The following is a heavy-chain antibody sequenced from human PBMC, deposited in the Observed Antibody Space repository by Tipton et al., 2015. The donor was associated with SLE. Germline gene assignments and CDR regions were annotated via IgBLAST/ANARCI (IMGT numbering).Heavy chain of an antibody. V-gene: IGHV3-23*01. CDR1: GFTFSSYA. D-gene: IGHD3-22*01. CDR2: ISGSGGST. Sequence: SLRLSCAASGFTFSSYAMSWVRQAPGKGLEWVSAISGSGGSTYYADSVKGRFTISRDNSKNTLYLQMNSLRAEDTAVYYCARAQQSITMIVVVTHDAFDIWGQGTMVTVSS. J-gene: IGHJ3*02. CDR3: ARAQQSITMIVVVTHDAFDI.